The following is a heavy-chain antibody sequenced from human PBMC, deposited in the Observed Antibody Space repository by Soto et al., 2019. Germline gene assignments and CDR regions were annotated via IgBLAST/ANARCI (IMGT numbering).Heavy chain of an antibody. Sequence: ASVKVSCKASGYSFHTYASSWVRQAPGQGLEWVGWISGYNGNTNYAQKFQGRVTLTRDTSTKTAFMELRSLTGDDTAVYYCAREYGMDVWGQGTTLTVSS. V-gene: IGHV1-18*01. CDR3: AREYGMDV. J-gene: IGHJ6*02. CDR2: ISGYNGNT. CDR1: GYSFHTYA.